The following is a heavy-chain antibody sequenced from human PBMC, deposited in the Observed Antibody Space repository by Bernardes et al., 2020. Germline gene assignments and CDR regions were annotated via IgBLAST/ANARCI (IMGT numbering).Heavy chain of an antibody. D-gene: IGHD2-2*01. CDR3: ASSFERLGYCSSTSCYGNYYYGMDV. CDR2: ISSSSSTI. J-gene: IGHJ6*02. Sequence: GGSLRLSCAASGFTFSSYSMNWVRQAPGKGLEWVSYISSSSSTIYYADSVKGRFTISRDNAKNSLYLQMNSLRDEDTAVYYCASSFERLGYCSSTSCYGNYYYGMDVWGQGTTVTVSS. V-gene: IGHV3-48*02. CDR1: GFTFSSYS.